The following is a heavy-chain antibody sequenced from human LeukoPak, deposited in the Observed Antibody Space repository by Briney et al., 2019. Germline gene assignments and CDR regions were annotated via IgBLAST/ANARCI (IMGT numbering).Heavy chain of an antibody. CDR1: GGSISSGSYY. Sequence: SETLSLTCTLSGGSISSGSYYWSWIRQPAGKGLDWIGRIYTSGSTNYNPSLKSRVTISVDTSKNQFSLKLSSVTAADTAVYYCAGYDFWSGLDYWGQGTLVTVSS. CDR3: AGYDFWSGLDY. CDR2: IYTSGST. D-gene: IGHD3-3*01. V-gene: IGHV4-61*02. J-gene: IGHJ4*02.